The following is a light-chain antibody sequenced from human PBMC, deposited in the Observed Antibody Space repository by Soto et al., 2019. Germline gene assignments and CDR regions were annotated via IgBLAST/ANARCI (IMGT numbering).Light chain of an antibody. J-gene: IGKJ4*01. CDR3: QQYGSSPPLP. CDR1: QSVGSNS. V-gene: IGKV3-20*01. CDR2: GAS. Sequence: EFVLTQSPGTLSLSPGERATLSCRASQSVGSNSLAWYQQKPGQAPRILIYGASTRATGIPDRFSGSGSGTDFTLTISRLEPEDFAVYYCQQYGSSPPLPFGGGTKVEIK.